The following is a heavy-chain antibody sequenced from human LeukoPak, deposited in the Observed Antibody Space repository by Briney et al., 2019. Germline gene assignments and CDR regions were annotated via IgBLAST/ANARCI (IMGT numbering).Heavy chain of an antibody. J-gene: IGHJ4*02. D-gene: IGHD6-19*01. CDR2: ISYDGSKK. V-gene: IGHV3-30*04. CDR3: ARSRSASTSGWYDYFDY. CDR1: GFTFSSSA. Sequence: GRSLRLSCAASGFTFSSSAMQWGRQAPGKGLEWVAVISYDGSKKYYADSVKGRFTISRDDSKNTLYLQMNSLRGEDTAVYYCARSRSASTSGWYDYFDYWGRGTLVTVSS.